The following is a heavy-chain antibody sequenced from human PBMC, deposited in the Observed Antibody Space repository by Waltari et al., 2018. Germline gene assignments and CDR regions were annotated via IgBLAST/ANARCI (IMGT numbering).Heavy chain of an antibody. CDR2: IYHSGST. Sequence: QVQLQESGPGLVKPSGTLSLTCAVSGGSISSSNWWSWVRQPPGKGLEWIGEIYHSGSTKYNPSLKSRVTMSVDKPKNQFSLKLSSVTAADTAVYYWARDPASSRGGDFFDYWGQGTLVTVSS. CDR1: GGSISSSNW. D-gene: IGHD6-13*01. CDR3: ARDPASSRGGDFFDY. V-gene: IGHV4-4*02. J-gene: IGHJ4*02.